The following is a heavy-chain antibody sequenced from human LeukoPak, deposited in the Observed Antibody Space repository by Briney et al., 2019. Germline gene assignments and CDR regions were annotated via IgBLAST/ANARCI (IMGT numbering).Heavy chain of an antibody. Sequence: PSETLSLTCAVYGGSFSGYYWSWIRQPPGKGLEWIGEINHSGSTNYTPSLKSRVTISVDTSKNQFSLKLSSVTAADTAVYYCARGIRRHYYGSGSYYNTGRRIGDYFDYWGQGTLVTVSS. D-gene: IGHD3-10*01. J-gene: IGHJ4*02. CDR3: ARGIRRHYYGSGSYYNTGRRIGDYFDY. CDR2: INHSGST. CDR1: GGSFSGYY. V-gene: IGHV4-34*01.